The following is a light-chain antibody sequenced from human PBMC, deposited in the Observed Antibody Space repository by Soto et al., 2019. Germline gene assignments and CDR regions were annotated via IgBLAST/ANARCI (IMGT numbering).Light chain of an antibody. CDR3: QQSYSTPRT. CDR2: AAS. CDR1: QSISSY. V-gene: IGKV1-39*01. Sequence: DIQMTQSPSSLSASVGDRVTITCPASQSISSYLNWYQQKPGKVPKLLIYAASSLQSGVPSRFSGSGSGTDFTLTISSLQPEDFATYYCQQSYSTPRTFGQGTKVDIK. J-gene: IGKJ1*01.